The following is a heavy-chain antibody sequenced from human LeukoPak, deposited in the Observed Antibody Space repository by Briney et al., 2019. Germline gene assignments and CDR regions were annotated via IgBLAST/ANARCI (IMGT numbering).Heavy chain of an antibody. CDR2: IHYDGSNN. Sequence: GGSLRLSCAASGFTFSSYAMHWVRQAPGKGLEWVAFIHYDGSNNYYADSVEGRFTISRDNSRNTLYLQMNSLRAEDTAVYYCAKLTGYDPWGQGTLVTVSS. D-gene: IGHD1-20*01. J-gene: IGHJ5*02. CDR3: AKLTGYDP. CDR1: GFTFSSYA. V-gene: IGHV3-30*02.